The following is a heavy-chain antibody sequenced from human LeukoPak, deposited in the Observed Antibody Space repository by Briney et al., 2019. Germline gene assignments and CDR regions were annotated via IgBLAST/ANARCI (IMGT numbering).Heavy chain of an antibody. CDR1: GFSVSGNY. Sequence: GGSLRLSRAVSGFSVSGNYMSWVRLAPGRGLEWVSVTYSGGTTFYAGSVEGRFTISRDNSKNTLYLQMNSLTADDTAVYYCARGRETDSGGYVYYLDYWGQGTLVTVSS. J-gene: IGHJ4*02. CDR3: ARGRETDSGGYVYYLDY. V-gene: IGHV3-53*01. D-gene: IGHD4-17*01. CDR2: TYSGGTT.